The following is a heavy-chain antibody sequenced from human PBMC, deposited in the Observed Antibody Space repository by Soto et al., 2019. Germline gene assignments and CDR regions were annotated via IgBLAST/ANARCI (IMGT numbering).Heavy chain of an antibody. CDR1: GYTFASSA. V-gene: IGHV1-18*01. Sequence: QVQLVQPGAAVKKPGASVKVSCKASGYTFASSAISWMRQAPGQGLEWMGWISAYIGNTNYAQNLQGRVTMTTDTSTSTAFMELRSLRSDDTAVYYCSRDPPPPDYGGQGTRVTVAS. J-gene: IGHJ4*02. CDR3: SRDPPPPDY. CDR2: ISAYIGNT.